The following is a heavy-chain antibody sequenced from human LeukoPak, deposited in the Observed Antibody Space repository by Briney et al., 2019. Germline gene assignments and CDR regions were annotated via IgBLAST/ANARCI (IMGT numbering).Heavy chain of an antibody. CDR2: IKSKTDGGTT. CDR1: GFTFSNAW. J-gene: IGHJ3*02. Sequence: GGSLRLSCAASGFTFSNAWMSWVRQAPGKGLEWVGRIKSKTDGGTTEYAAPVKGRFTISRDDSKNTLYLQMNSLKTEDTAVYYCTTSSIVRGSNAFDIWGQGTMVTVSS. CDR3: TTSSIVRGSNAFDI. V-gene: IGHV3-15*01. D-gene: IGHD1-26*01.